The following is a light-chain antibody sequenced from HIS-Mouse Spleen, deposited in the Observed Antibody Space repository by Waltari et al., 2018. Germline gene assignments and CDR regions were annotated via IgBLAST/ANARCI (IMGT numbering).Light chain of an antibody. CDR1: SSDVGGYNY. CDR3: CSYAGSYTWV. Sequence: QSALTQPRSVSGSPGQSGTISCTGTSSDVGGYNYISWYQQHPGKAPQLIIYDVSKRPSGVPDRFSGSKSGNTASLTISGLQAEDEADYYCCSYAGSYTWVFGGGTKLTVL. CDR2: DVS. V-gene: IGLV2-11*01. J-gene: IGLJ3*02.